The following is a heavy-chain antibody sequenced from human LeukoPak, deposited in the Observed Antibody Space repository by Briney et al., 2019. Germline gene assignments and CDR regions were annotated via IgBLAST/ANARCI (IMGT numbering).Heavy chain of an antibody. D-gene: IGHD3-22*01. V-gene: IGHV1-2*02. CDR3: ASGADVKSVHYNDRSTYSYYFDY. CDR1: GYTFTGYY. Sequence: ASVKVSCKASGYTFTGYYIHWVRQAPGQGLECMGWINPSSGATNFAQKFQGRVTLTRDTSISTAYMELGSPKSDDTAVYYCASGADVKSVHYNDRSTYSYYFDYWGQGTLVTVSS. CDR2: INPSSGAT. J-gene: IGHJ4*02.